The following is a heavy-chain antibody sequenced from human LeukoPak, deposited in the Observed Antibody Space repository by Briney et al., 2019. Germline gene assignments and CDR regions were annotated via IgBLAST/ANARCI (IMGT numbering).Heavy chain of an antibody. CDR2: INHSGST. Sequence: SETLSLTCTVSGGSINSSNYYWSWIRQPPGKGLEWIGEINHSGSTNYNPSLKSRVTISVDTSKNQFSLKLSSVTAADTAVYYCARGYDFWSGYYRQNWFDPWGQGTLVTVSS. CDR3: ARGYDFWSGYYRQNWFDP. J-gene: IGHJ5*02. CDR1: GGSINSSNYY. D-gene: IGHD3-3*01. V-gene: IGHV4-39*07.